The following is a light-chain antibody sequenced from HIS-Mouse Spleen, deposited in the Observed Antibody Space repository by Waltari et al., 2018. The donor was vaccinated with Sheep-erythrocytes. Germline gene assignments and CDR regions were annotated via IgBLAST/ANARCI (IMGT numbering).Light chain of an antibody. CDR1: QDISNY. CDR3: QQYDNLLT. CDR2: DAS. V-gene: IGKV1-33*01. J-gene: IGKJ4*01. Sequence: IQMTQSPSSLSASVGDRVPITCQASQDISNYLNWYQQKPGKAPKLLLYDASNLETGVPSRFSGSGSGTDFTFTISSLQPEDIATYYCQQYDNLLTFGGGTKVEIK.